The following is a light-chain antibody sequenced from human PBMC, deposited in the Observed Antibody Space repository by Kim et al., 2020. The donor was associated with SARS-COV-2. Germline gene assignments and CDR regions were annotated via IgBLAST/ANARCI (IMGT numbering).Light chain of an antibody. Sequence: DIQMTQSPSSLSAPVGDRVTIACRASQSISNYLNWYQQKPGKAPKLLIYAAFSLQSGVPSRFSGSGSGTDFTLTISSLQPEDFATYYCQQSHTAPSLTFGGGTKVDIK. CDR3: QQSHTAPSLT. J-gene: IGKJ4*01. CDR1: QSISNY. CDR2: AAF. V-gene: IGKV1-39*01.